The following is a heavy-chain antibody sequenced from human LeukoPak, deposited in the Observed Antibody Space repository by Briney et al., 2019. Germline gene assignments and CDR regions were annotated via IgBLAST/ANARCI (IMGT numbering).Heavy chain of an antibody. CDR2: ISYDGSNK. J-gene: IGHJ4*02. CDR3: AKDKTTVTTDYFDY. CDR1: GFTFSSYG. D-gene: IGHD4-17*01. V-gene: IGHV3-30*18. Sequence: GGSLRLSCAASGFTFSSYGMHWVRQAPGKGLEWVAVISYDGSNKYYADSVKGRFTISGDNSKNTLYLQMNSLRAEDTAVYYCAKDKTTVTTDYFDYWGQGTLVTVSS.